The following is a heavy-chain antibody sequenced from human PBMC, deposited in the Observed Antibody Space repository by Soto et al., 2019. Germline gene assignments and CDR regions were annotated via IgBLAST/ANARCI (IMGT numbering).Heavy chain of an antibody. CDR2: INPSGGST. CDR3: ARLYCISTSCYLGMDV. Sequence: ASVKVSCKASGGTFSSYTISWVRQAPGQGLEWMGIINPSGGSTSYAQKFQGRVTMTTDTSTSTAYMELRSLRSDDTAVYYCARLYCISTSCYLGMDVWGQGTTVTVSS. V-gene: IGHV1-46*01. CDR1: GGTFSSYT. J-gene: IGHJ6*02. D-gene: IGHD2-2*01.